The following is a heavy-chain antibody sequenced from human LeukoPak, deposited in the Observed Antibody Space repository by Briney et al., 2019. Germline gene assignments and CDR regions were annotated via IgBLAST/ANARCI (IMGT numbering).Heavy chain of an antibody. Sequence: PGGSLRLSCAASGFTFSTYSMNWVRQAPGKGLEWVSSSSSSSSSKYYAGSVKGRFTISRDNAKNSLDLQMNSLGAEDTAVYYCARGRTDYDFWSGYLFDYWGQGTLVTVSS. D-gene: IGHD3-3*01. V-gene: IGHV3-21*01. J-gene: IGHJ4*02. CDR1: GFTFSTYS. CDR3: ARGRTDYDFWSGYLFDY. CDR2: SSSSSSSK.